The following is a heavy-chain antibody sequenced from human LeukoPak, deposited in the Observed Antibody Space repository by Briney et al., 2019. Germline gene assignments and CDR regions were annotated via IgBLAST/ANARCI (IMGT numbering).Heavy chain of an antibody. J-gene: IGHJ4*02. CDR1: GVSFSGYY. D-gene: IGHD6-13*01. Sequence: AETLSLTCAVYGVSFSGYYLSWIRQPPGKGLEWIGEINHSGSTNYNPALKSRVTTSVDTSKNQVSLKLNSVTAADTAVYYCARGTGSSWYGGPFDSWGQGTLVTVSS. V-gene: IGHV4-34*01. CDR3: ARGTGSSWYGGPFDS. CDR2: INHSGST.